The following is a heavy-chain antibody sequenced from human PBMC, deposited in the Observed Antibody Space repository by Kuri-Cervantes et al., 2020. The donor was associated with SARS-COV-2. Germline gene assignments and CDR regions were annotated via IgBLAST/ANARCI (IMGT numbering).Heavy chain of an antibody. V-gene: IGHV5-51*01. CDR1: GYSFTSYW. CDR3: ARQSADCSSTSCYIDY. J-gene: IGHJ4*02. Sequence: KVSCKGSGYSFTSYWMGWARQMPGKGLEWMGIIYPGDSNTRYSPSFQGQVTISADKSISTAYLQWSSLKASDTAMYYCARQSADCSSTSCYIDYWGQGTLVTVSS. D-gene: IGHD2-2*02. CDR2: IYPGDSNT.